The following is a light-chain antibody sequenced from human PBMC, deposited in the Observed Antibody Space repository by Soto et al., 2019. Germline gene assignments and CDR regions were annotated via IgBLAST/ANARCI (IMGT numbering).Light chain of an antibody. Sequence: QSVLTESASVSGFGGQSITIYCTGTSPEVGRYNYVSWSQQPPGKAPKLMVYDVSNRPSWVSNRFSGSKSGITASLTISRLQAEDEADYCCTSYTSDSTYVFGTGTKVTVL. V-gene: IGLV2-14*01. CDR1: SPEVGRYNY. CDR2: DVS. CDR3: TSYTSDSTYV. J-gene: IGLJ1*01.